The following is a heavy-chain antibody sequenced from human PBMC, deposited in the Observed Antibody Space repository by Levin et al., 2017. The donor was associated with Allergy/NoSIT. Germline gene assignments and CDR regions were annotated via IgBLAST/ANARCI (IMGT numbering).Heavy chain of an antibody. CDR3: AKEAWGFSPINAFDI. V-gene: IGHV3-30*18. D-gene: IGHD7-27*01. CDR1: GFTFSSYG. CDR2: ISYDGSNK. Sequence: RGESLKISCAASGFTFSSYGMHWVRQAPGKGLEWVAVISYDGSNKYYADSVKGRFTISRDNSKNTLYLQMNSLRAEDTAVYYCAKEAWGFSPINAFDIWGQGTMVTVSS. J-gene: IGHJ3*02.